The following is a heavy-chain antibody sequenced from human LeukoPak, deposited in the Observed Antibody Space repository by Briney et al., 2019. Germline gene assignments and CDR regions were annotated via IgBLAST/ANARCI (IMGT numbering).Heavy chain of an antibody. CDR3: AGEEGIAAAAAIYYYGMDV. D-gene: IGHD6-13*01. CDR2: IIPILGIA. V-gene: IGHV1-69*04. J-gene: IGHJ6*02. Sequence: SVKVSCKASGGTFSSYAICWVRQAPGQGLEWMGRIIPILGIANYAQKFQGRVTITADKSTSTAYMELSSLRSEDTAVYYCAGEEGIAAAAAIYYYGMDVWGQGTTVTVSS. CDR1: GGTFSSYA.